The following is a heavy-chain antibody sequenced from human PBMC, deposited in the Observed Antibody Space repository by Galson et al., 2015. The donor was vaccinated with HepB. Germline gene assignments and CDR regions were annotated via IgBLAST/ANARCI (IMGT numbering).Heavy chain of an antibody. D-gene: IGHD2-2*01. CDR2: IIPIFGTA. Sequence: SVKVSCKASGGTFSSYAISWVRQAPGQGLEWMGGIIPIFGTANYAQKFQGRVTITADESTSTAYMELSSLRSEDTAVYYCARDPSTWMSGQIPAALPNYYYYGMDVWGQGTTVTVSS. CDR1: GGTFSSYA. V-gene: IGHV1-69*13. J-gene: IGHJ6*02. CDR3: ARDPSTWMSGQIPAALPNYYYYGMDV.